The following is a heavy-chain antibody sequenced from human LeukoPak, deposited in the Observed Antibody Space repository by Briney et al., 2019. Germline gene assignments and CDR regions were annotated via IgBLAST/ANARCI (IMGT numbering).Heavy chain of an antibody. J-gene: IGHJ3*02. CDR3: ARATGTNAFDI. CDR2: IKWNGGST. D-gene: IGHD1-7*01. Sequence: GSLRLSCSASGFTFDDYGMSWVRQAPGKGLEWVSGIKWNGGSTGYADSVKGRFTISRDNAKNSLYLQMNSLRAEDTALYHCARATGTNAFDIWGQGTMVTVSS. V-gene: IGHV3-20*01. CDR1: GFTFDDYG.